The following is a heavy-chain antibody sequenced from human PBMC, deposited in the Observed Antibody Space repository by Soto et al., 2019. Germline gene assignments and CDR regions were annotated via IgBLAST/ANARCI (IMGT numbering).Heavy chain of an antibody. J-gene: IGHJ5*02. D-gene: IGHD4-4*01. V-gene: IGHV1-69*13. CDR2: IIPIFGTA. Sequence: SVKVSCKASGGTFSSYAISWVRQAPGQGLEWMGGIIPIFGTANYAQKFQGRVTITADESTSTAYMELSSLRSEDTAVYYCAVPRDYSNYARANWFDPWGQGTLVTVSS. CDR1: GGTFSSYA. CDR3: AVPRDYSNYARANWFDP.